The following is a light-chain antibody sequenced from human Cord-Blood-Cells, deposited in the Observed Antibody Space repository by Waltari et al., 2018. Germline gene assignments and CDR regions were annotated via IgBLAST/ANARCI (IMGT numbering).Light chain of an antibody. CDR1: QSVSSY. V-gene: IGKV3-11*01. J-gene: IGKJ5*01. CDR3: QQRSNWPLT. CDR2: DAS. Sequence: EIVLTQPPATLSLSPRERATLSCRASQSVSSYLAWYQQKPGQAPRLLIYDASNRATGIPSRFSGSGSGTDFTLTISSLEPEDFAVYYCQQRSNWPLTFGQGTRLEIK.